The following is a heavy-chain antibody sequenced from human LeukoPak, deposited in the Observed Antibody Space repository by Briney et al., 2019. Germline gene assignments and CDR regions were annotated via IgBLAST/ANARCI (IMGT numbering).Heavy chain of an antibody. J-gene: IGHJ6*02. CDR2: IVSNGDST. CDR3: VNPGWYYDSSGYSYYYGMDV. CDR1: GFTFSRYG. D-gene: IGHD3-22*01. Sequence: GRSLRLSCSASGFTFSRYGMHWVRQAPGKGLEYVSAIVSNGDSTYYADSVKGRFTISRDNAKNTLYLQMSSLRPDDTAVYYCVNPGWYYDSSGYSYYYGMDVWGQGTTVTVSS. V-gene: IGHV3-64D*09.